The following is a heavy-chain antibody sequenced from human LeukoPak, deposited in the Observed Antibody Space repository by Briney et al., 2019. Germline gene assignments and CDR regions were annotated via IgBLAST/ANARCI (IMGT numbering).Heavy chain of an antibody. V-gene: IGHV4-4*07. Sequence: PSETLSLTCTVSGGSISSYYWSWIRQPAGKGLEWIGRIYTSGSTNYNPSLKSRVTMSVDTSKNQFSLKLSSVTAADTAVYYCARASGYCSSTSCYMSWFDPWGQGTLVTVSS. J-gene: IGHJ5*02. CDR2: IYTSGST. D-gene: IGHD2-2*02. CDR1: GGSISSYY. CDR3: ARASGYCSSTSCYMSWFDP.